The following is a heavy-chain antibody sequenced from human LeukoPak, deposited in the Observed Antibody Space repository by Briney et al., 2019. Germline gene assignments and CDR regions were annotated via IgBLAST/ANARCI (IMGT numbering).Heavy chain of an antibody. J-gene: IGHJ5*02. CDR2: IYYSGST. CDR1: GGSISSNSYY. V-gene: IGHV4-39*01. Sequence: SETLSLTCAVSGGSISSNSYYWGWIRQPPGKGLEWIGSIYYSGSTYYNPSLKSRVTISVDTSKNQFSLKLSSVTAADTAVYYCARRTVQGWFDPWGQGTLVTVSS. D-gene: IGHD1-1*01. CDR3: ARRTVQGWFDP.